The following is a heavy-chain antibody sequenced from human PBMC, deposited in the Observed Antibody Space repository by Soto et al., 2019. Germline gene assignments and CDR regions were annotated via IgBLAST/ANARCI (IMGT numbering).Heavy chain of an antibody. CDR1: GFTFSAYG. D-gene: IGHD4-17*01. CDR3: ARRRSTVTTAWFYHAMDV. CDR2: IWFDGSNK. J-gene: IGHJ6*02. Sequence: QVQLVESGGGVVQPGTSLRLSCAASGFTFSAYGMHWVRQAPGKGLEWVAVIWFDGSNKYYADSVKGRFTISRDNSKNTVDLQMDRLRADDTAVYYCARRRSTVTTAWFYHAMDVWGQGTTVTVSS. V-gene: IGHV3-33*01.